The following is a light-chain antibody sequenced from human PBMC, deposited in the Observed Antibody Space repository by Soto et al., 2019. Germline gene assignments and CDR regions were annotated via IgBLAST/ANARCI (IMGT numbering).Light chain of an antibody. CDR2: GAT. Sequence: EIVLTHSPGTLSLSPGERATLSCRASQSFSSNYLAWYQQKPGQAPRILIYGATTRATGTPDRFSGSESGTDFTLTISRLEPEDSAVYYCQQYSSVWTFGQGTKV. J-gene: IGKJ1*01. CDR1: QSFSSNY. V-gene: IGKV3-20*01. CDR3: QQYSSVWT.